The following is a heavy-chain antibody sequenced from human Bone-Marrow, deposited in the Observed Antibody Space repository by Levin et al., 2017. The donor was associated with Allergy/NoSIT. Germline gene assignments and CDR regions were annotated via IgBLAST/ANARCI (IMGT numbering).Heavy chain of an antibody. V-gene: IGHV3-23*01. D-gene: IGHD2-15*01. CDR3: AKWFGGGKALDY. CDR2: ISGSGGST. Sequence: GGSLRLSCAASGFTFSSYAMSWVRQAPGKGLEWVSAISGSGGSTYYADSVKGRFTISRDNSKNTLYLQMNSRRVEDTAVYYCAKWFGGGKALDYWGQGTLVTVSS. J-gene: IGHJ4*02. CDR1: GFTFSSYA.